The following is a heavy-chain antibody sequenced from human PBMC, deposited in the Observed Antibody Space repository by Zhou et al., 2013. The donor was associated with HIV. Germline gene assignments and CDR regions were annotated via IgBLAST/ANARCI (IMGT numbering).Heavy chain of an antibody. J-gene: IGHJ5*02. CDR3: ARAPSVVVDATWGNWFDP. CDR1: GYSISRGYH. Sequence: VQLQESGPGLVNLSETLSLNCVVSGYSISRGYHWGWIRQPPGKGLEWIGSISHSGSTYYNPSLKSRVTISVDTSKNQFSLRLSSVTAADAAVYYCARAPSVVVDATWGNWFDPWGQGIRGHRLL. V-gene: IGHV4-38-2*01. D-gene: IGHD2-8*02. CDR2: ISHSGST.